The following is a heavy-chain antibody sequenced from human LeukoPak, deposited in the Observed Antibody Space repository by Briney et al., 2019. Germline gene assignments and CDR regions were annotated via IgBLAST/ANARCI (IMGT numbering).Heavy chain of an antibody. V-gene: IGHV3-33*01. CDR2: IWYDGSNK. CDR3: AREGDPSIAARLDWFDP. Sequence: PGRSLRLSCVASGLTFSSYGMHWVRQAPGKGLEWVALIWYDGSNKYYADSVKGRFTISRDNSKNTLYLQMNSLRAEDTAVYYCAREGDPSIAARLDWFDPWGQGTLVTVSS. D-gene: IGHD6-6*01. J-gene: IGHJ5*02. CDR1: GLTFSSYG.